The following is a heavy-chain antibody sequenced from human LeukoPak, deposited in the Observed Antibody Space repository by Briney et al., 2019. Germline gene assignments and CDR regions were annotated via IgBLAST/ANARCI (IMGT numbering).Heavy chain of an antibody. CDR2: IYPGDSDT. Sequence: GESLQTSFKGSGYSFTNYWIGWVRQMPGKGLEWMGIIYPGDSDTRYSPSFQGQVTISADKSISTAYLQWSSLKASDTAMYYCAQSSSPYFFDYWGQGTMVTDSS. D-gene: IGHD6-6*01. CDR1: GYSFTNYW. CDR3: AQSSSPYFFDY. V-gene: IGHV5-51*01. J-gene: IGHJ4*02.